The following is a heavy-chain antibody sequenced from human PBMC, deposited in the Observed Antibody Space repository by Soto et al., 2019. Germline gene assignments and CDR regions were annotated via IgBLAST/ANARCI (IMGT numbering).Heavy chain of an antibody. CDR3: ARVLRYFDWLLSLDY. J-gene: IGHJ4*02. V-gene: IGHV3-30-3*01. D-gene: IGHD3-9*01. Sequence: QVQLVESGGGVVQPGRSPRLSCAASGFTFSSYAMHWVRQAPGKGLEWVAVISYDGSNKYYADSVKGRFTISRDNSKNTLYLQMNSLRAEDTAVYYCARVLRYFDWLLSLDYWGQGTLVTVSS. CDR1: GFTFSSYA. CDR2: ISYDGSNK.